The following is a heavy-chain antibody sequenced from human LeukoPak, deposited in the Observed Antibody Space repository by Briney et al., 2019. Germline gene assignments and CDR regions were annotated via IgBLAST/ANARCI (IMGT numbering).Heavy chain of an antibody. Sequence: ASVKVSCKASQYTFTGYYMHWVRQAPGQGLEWMGWINPNSGGTNYAQKFQGRVTMTRDTSISTAYMELSGLTFGDTAVYYCSPGLSNFEYYFDYWGQGTLVTVSS. CDR2: INPNSGGT. CDR1: QYTFTGYY. J-gene: IGHJ4*02. V-gene: IGHV1-2*02. CDR3: SPGLSNFEYYFDY.